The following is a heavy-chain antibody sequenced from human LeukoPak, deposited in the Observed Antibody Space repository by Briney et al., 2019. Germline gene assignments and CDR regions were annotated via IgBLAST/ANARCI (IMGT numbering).Heavy chain of an antibody. Sequence: SETLSLTCTVSGGSISSYYWSWVRQPPGKGLEWIGYFYYNGNTNYNPSLKSRVTMSVDTSKNQFSLKLSSVTAADAAVYYCAREPLWSGYSYYYYYMDVWGKGTTVTVSS. V-gene: IGHV4-59*12. CDR2: FYYNGNT. J-gene: IGHJ6*03. D-gene: IGHD3-3*01. CDR3: AREPLWSGYSYYYYYMDV. CDR1: GGSISSYY.